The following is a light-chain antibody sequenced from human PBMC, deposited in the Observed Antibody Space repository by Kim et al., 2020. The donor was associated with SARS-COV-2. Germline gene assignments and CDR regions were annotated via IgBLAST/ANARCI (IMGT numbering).Light chain of an antibody. CDR2: AAS. Sequence: ASVGDRVTITCRASQGISTYLAWYQQKPGRAPNLLIYAASTLQSGVPSRFSGSGSGTEFTLTISSLQPEDFATYYCQQLNSYPRTFGQGTKVEIK. CDR1: QGISTY. CDR3: QQLNSYPRT. V-gene: IGKV1-9*01. J-gene: IGKJ1*01.